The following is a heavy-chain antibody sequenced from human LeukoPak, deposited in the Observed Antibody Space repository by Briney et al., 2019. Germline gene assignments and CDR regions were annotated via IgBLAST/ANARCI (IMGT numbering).Heavy chain of an antibody. Sequence: GASVKVSCKASGYTFTGYYMHWVRQAPGQGLEWMGWINPNSGGTNYAQKFQGRVTVTRGTSISTAYMELSRLRSDDTAVYYCARENPLSFMVRGVILWFDPWGQGTLVTVSS. CDR2: INPNSGGT. J-gene: IGHJ5*02. CDR3: ARENPLSFMVRGVILWFDP. D-gene: IGHD3-10*01. CDR1: GYTFTGYY. V-gene: IGHV1-2*02.